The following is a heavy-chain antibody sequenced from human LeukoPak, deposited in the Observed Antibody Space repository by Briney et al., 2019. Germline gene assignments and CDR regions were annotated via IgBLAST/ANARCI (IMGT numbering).Heavy chain of an antibody. J-gene: IGHJ6*03. CDR2: IYSGGYT. V-gene: IGHV3-53*01. Sequence: GGSLRLSCAASGLTVSSNYMSWVRQAPGKGLEWVSVIYSGGYTYYADSVKGRFTISRDNSKNTLYLQMNSLRAEDTAVYYCARMEYGSGSYWPYYYYYYYMDVWGKGTTVTVSS. CDR3: ARMEYGSGSYWPYYYYYYYMDV. D-gene: IGHD3-10*01. CDR1: GLTVSSNY.